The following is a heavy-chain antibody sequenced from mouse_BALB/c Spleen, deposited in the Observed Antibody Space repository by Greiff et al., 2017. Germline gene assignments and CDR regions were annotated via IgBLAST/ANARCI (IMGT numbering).Heavy chain of an antibody. J-gene: IGHJ4*01. D-gene: IGHD1-1*01. V-gene: IGHV1-5*01. Sequence: EVQLQQSGTVLARPGASVKMSCKASGYSFTSYWMHWVKQRPGQGLEWIGAIYPGNSDTSYNQKFKGKAKLTAVTSASTAYMELSSLTNEDSAVYYCTRGDYYGSPYAMDYWGQGTSVTVSS. CDR1: GYSFTSYW. CDR3: TRGDYYGSPYAMDY. CDR2: IYPGNSDT.